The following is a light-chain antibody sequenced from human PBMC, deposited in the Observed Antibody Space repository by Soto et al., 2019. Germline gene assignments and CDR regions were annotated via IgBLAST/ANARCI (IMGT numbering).Light chain of an antibody. V-gene: IGLV2-14*01. CDR1: SSDVGGYNY. CDR3: SSYTSSSIDYV. J-gene: IGLJ1*01. CDR2: EVS. Sequence: QSALTQPASVSGSPGQSITISCTGTSSDVGGYNYVSWYQQHPGKAPKLMIYEVSNRPSGVSNRFSGSQSGNTASRTISGLQAEDEADYYCSSYTSSSIDYVCGTGTKLTVL.